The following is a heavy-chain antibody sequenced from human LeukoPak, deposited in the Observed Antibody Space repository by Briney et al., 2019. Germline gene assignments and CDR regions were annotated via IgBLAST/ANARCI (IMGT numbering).Heavy chain of an antibody. CDR1: GFIFSNYA. D-gene: IGHD6-6*01. J-gene: IGHJ4*02. CDR2: IVGSGRDT. CDR3: AKTDHPSSHSDLFDY. V-gene: IGHV3-23*05. Sequence: GGSLRLSCAASGFIFSNYAMNWVRQAPGKGLEWVSGIVGSGRDTYQADSVKGRFTISRDNSKNTLYLQMNRLRVEDTAIYYCAKTDHPSSHSDLFDYWGQGILVTVSS.